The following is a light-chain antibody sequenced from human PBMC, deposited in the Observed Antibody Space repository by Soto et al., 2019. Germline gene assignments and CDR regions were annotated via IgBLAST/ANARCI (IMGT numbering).Light chain of an antibody. CDR2: AAS. CDR1: DSIARY. V-gene: IGKV1-39*01. Sequence: DIQMTQSPSSLSAFVGDTVTISCRATDSIARYLNWYQQKPGQAPRVLITAASTLQSGVPSRFSGSGSGTDFTLTINKLQPEDFAPYYCQRTYNAPFTFGHGTKVAI. J-gene: IGKJ3*01. CDR3: QRTYNAPFT.